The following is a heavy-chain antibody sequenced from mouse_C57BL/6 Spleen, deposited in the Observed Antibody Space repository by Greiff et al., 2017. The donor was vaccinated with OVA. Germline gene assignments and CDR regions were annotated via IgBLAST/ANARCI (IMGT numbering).Heavy chain of an antibody. CDR1: GYTFTDYY. Sequence: EVQLQQSGPELVKPGASVKISCKASGYTFTDYYMNWVKQSHGKSLEWIGDINPNNGGTSYNQKFKGKATLTVDKSSSTAYMELRSLTSEDSAVYYCASKVNWAWFAYWGQGTLVTVSA. CDR2: INPNNGGT. J-gene: IGHJ3*01. D-gene: IGHD4-1*01. CDR3: ASKVNWAWFAY. V-gene: IGHV1-26*01.